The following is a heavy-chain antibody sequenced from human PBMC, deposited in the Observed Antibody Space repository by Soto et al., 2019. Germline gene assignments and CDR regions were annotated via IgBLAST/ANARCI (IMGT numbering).Heavy chain of an antibody. D-gene: IGHD6-13*01. CDR1: GYTFTHYY. CDR2: INPASGST. CDR3: ARDLAAGDH. V-gene: IGHV1-46*01. J-gene: IGHJ4*02. Sequence: QVQLVHSGAEVKKPGASVKLSCRTSGYTFTHYYIHWVRQAPGQGLEWLGIINPASGSTNYAQEFQGRVTLTMDTSTTTVYMELSGLRAEDTAIFYCARDLAAGDHWGQGTLVTVSS.